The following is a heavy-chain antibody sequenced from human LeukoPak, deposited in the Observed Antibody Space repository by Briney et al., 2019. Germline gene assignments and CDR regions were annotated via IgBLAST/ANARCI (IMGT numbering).Heavy chain of an antibody. Sequence: PSETLSLTCAVSGGSISSGGYSWSWIRQPPGKGLEWIGYIYYSGSTYYNPSLKSRVTISVDTSKNQFSLKLSSVTAADTAVYYCARVRGTFGDWGQGTLVTVSS. CDR2: IYYSGST. V-gene: IGHV4-31*11. CDR3: ARVRGTFGD. J-gene: IGHJ4*02. D-gene: IGHD3-10*01. CDR1: GGSISSGGYS.